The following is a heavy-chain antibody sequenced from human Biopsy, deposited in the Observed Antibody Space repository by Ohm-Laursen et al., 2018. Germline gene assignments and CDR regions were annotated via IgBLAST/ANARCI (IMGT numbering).Heavy chain of an antibody. Sequence: SLRLSCAASRFTFNNYAIHWVRQAPGKGLEWVSTISANGVTTFYADSVKGRFTISRDGSSDTLYLQMHSLRADDTALYYCAKGGYCSATSCNMDVDYWGQGALVTVSS. V-gene: IGHV3-23*01. D-gene: IGHD2-2*02. CDR2: ISANGVTT. CDR1: RFTFNNYA. J-gene: IGHJ4*02. CDR3: AKGGYCSATSCNMDVDY.